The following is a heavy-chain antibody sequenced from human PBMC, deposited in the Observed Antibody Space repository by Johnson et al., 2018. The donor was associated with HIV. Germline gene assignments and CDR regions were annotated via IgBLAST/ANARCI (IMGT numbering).Heavy chain of an antibody. CDR3: TSGSYYYYSGGSLVPAFDI. J-gene: IGHJ3*02. V-gene: IGHV3-15*01. Sequence: VQLVESGGGLVKPGGSLRLSCAASGFSFSDGFTFSNAWMSWVRQAPGKGLEWVGRIKSKSDGGTTDYVAPVKGRFSISRDDSKNTLDVQMNSLKTEDTDGYYCTSGSYYYYSGGSLVPAFDIWGQGTMVTVSS. D-gene: IGHD3-22*01. CDR2: IKSKSDGGTT. CDR1: GFSFSDGFTFSNAW.